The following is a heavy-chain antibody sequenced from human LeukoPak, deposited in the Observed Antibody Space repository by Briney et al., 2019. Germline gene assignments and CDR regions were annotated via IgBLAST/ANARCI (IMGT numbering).Heavy chain of an antibody. J-gene: IGHJ5*02. CDR2: ISGSGGST. Sequence: GGSLRLSCAASGFTFSSYAMSWVRQAPGKGLEWVSAISGSGGSTYYADSVKGRFTISRDNSKNTLYLQMNSLRAEDTAVYYCAKDRTTQGYCSSTSCYPYNWFDPWGQGTLVTVSS. CDR3: AKDRTTQGYCSSTSCYPYNWFDP. V-gene: IGHV3-23*01. CDR1: GFTFSSYA. D-gene: IGHD2-2*01.